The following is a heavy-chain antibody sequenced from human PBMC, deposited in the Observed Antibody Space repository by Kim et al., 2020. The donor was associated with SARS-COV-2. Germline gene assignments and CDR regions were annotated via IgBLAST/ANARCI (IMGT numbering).Heavy chain of an antibody. D-gene: IGHD6-13*01. V-gene: IGHV3-21*01. Sequence: GGSLRLSCAASGFTFSSYSMNWVRQAPGKGLEWVSSISSSSSYIYYADSVKGRFTISRDNAKNSLYLQMSSLRAEDTAVYYCASTPIAAAGSTTPRGYYYYYVDVWGKGTTVTVSS. CDR1: GFTFSSYS. CDR2: ISSSSSYI. J-gene: IGHJ6*03. CDR3: ASTPIAAAGSTTPRGYYYYYVDV.